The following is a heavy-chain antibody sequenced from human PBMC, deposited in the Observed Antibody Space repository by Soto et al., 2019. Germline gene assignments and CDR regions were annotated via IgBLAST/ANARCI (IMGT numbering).Heavy chain of an antibody. V-gene: IGHV3-30*03. CDR3: ARAPRGFSAYDASLQIDS. J-gene: IGHJ4*02. Sequence: QVQLVESGGGVVQPGRSLRLSCAASESTFSNSGMHWVRQAPGKGLKWVAVISNDGSDKYYADSVKGRFTISRENSKKTLFLQMNGLRPEDTAVYYCARAPRGFSAYDASLQIDSWGQGTLVTVSS. D-gene: IGHD5-12*01. CDR2: ISNDGSDK. CDR1: ESTFSNSG.